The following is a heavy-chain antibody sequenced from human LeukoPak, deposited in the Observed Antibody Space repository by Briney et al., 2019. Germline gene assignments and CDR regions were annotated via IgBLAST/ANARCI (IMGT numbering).Heavy chain of an antibody. CDR1: GGSISSYY. J-gene: IGHJ4*02. D-gene: IGHD4-17*01. CDR2: FYNSGST. V-gene: IGHV4-59*01. Sequence: SETLSLTCTVSGGSISSYYWSWIRQPPGKGLERIGCFYNSGSTNYNPSLKSRVTISVDTSKEQLSLKLNSVTAADTAVYYCARDPTHYDPPVWGQGTQVTVSS. CDR3: ARDPTHYDPPV.